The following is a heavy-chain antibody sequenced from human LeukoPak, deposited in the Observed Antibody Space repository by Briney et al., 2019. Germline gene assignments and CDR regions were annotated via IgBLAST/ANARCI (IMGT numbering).Heavy chain of an antibody. CDR3: ARDGDYEGGYWYFDL. Sequence: GESLKISCKGSGYSFTSYWIGWVRQMPGKGLEWMWIIYPGDSDTRYSPSFQGQVTISADKSISTAYLQWSSLKASDTAMYYCARDGDYEGGYWYFDLWGRGTLVTVSS. CDR2: IYPGDSDT. V-gene: IGHV5-51*01. D-gene: IGHD4-17*01. J-gene: IGHJ2*01. CDR1: GYSFTSYW.